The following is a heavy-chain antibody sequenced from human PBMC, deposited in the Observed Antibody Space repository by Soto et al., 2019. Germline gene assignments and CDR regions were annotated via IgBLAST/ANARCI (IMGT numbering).Heavy chain of an antibody. D-gene: IGHD2-15*01. CDR1: GYTFTALY. V-gene: IGHV1-2*02. J-gene: IGHJ5*02. Sequence: ASVKVSCKASGYTFTALYMNWVRQAPGQGLEWMGWVNPNTGVTKYAQKFQGRVTMTRDTSINTAYMELSGLTSEDTAVYYCARGIATGQLDPWGQGTLVTVSS. CDR3: ARGIATGQLDP. CDR2: VNPNTGVT.